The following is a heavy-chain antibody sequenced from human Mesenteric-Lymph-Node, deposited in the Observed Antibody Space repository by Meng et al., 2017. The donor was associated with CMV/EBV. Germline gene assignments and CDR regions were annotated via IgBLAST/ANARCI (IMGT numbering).Heavy chain of an antibody. D-gene: IGHD3-9*01. CDR1: GYTFIDYY. J-gene: IGHJ4*02. V-gene: IGHV1-2*06. CDR3: ARDRDTDWYSPFDY. CDR2: INPKTGGR. Sequence: QVQLGQSGAEVKKPGAPVRVSCKASGYTFIDYYINWVRQAPGQGLEWMGRINPKTGGRSYAQNFQGRVTMTRDTSINTAYMEVNRLNSDDTAMYYCARDRDTDWYSPFDYWGPGTLVTVSS.